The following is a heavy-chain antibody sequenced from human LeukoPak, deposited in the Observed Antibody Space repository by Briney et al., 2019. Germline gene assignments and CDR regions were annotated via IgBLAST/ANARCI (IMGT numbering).Heavy chain of an antibody. D-gene: IGHD2-21*02. CDR1: GGSFSGYY. CDR3: ARGSRLCSGTTNCYYYFDT. Sequence: PSETLSLTCAVSGGSFSGYYWTWIRQSPGKGLEWIGEMNHSGNNNYKTSLKSRVTISVDTAKNQFSLTVNSVTAADTAVYYCARGSRLCSGTTNCYYYFDTWAQGTLVTVSS. J-gene: IGHJ4*02. V-gene: IGHV4-34*01. CDR2: MNHSGNN.